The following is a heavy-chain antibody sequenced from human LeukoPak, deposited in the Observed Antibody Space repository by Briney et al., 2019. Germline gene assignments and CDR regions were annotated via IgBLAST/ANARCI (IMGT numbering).Heavy chain of an antibody. Sequence: PSETLSLTCTVSGYSISSGYYWGWIRQPPGKGLEWIGSIYHSGSTYYNPSLKSRVTISVDTSKNQFSLKLSSMTAADTAVYYCARAMVRGIYDYWGQGTLVTVSS. J-gene: IGHJ4*02. CDR3: ARAMVRGIYDY. CDR2: IYHSGST. V-gene: IGHV4-38-2*02. CDR1: GYSISSGYY. D-gene: IGHD3-10*01.